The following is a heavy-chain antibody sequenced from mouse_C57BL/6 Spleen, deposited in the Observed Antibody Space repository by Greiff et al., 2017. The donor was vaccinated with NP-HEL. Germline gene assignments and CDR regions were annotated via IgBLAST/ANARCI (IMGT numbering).Heavy chain of an antibody. Sequence: EVQLQQSGPELVKPGASVKISCKASGYTFTDYYMNWVKQSHGKSLEWIGDINPNNGGTSYNQKFKGKATLTVDKSSSTAYMELRSLTSEDSAVYYCAEQRAQAGFAYWGQGTLVTVSA. D-gene: IGHD3-2*02. CDR3: AEQRAQAGFAY. V-gene: IGHV1-26*01. CDR2: INPNNGGT. CDR1: GYTFTDYY. J-gene: IGHJ3*01.